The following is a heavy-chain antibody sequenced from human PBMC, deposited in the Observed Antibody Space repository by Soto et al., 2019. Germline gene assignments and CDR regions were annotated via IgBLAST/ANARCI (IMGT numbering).Heavy chain of an antibody. Sequence: QVHLVESGGGVGQPGGSLRLACAASEFSFSSYAMHWIRQAPGKGLEWVAVISFDGNIIQYADSVKGRFIISRDNIKNTLYLQMNSLRGEDKAVYYCARTFDKSTYDFDYWGQGTQVTVTS. CDR2: ISFDGNII. CDR1: EFSFSSYA. D-gene: IGHD3-9*01. V-gene: IGHV3-30-3*01. J-gene: IGHJ4*02. CDR3: ARTFDKSTYDFDY.